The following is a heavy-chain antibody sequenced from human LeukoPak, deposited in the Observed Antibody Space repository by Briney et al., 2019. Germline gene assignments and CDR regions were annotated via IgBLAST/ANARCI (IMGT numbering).Heavy chain of an antibody. CDR2: ISAYNGNT. Sequence: ASVKVSCKASGYTFTSYGISWVRQAPGQGLEWMGWISAYNGNTNYAQKLQGRVTMTTDTSTSTAYMELRSLGSDDTAVYYCARGGLGRFGELLSPICDYWGQGTLVTVSS. CDR1: GYTFTSYG. D-gene: IGHD3-10*01. CDR3: ARGGLGRFGELLSPICDY. V-gene: IGHV1-18*01. J-gene: IGHJ4*02.